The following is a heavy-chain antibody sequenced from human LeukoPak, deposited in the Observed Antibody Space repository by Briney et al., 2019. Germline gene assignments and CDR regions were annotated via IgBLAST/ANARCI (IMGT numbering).Heavy chain of an antibody. J-gene: IGHJ4*02. V-gene: IGHV3-21*01. CDR3: ARADIVVVPADPCVL. Sequence: PGESLRLSCVASGFAFSSFSMNWVRQAPGKGLEWVASISIGYNNIFYADSVKGRFTISRDNAQNSVYLQMNSLRSEDTAVYYCARADIVVVPADPCVLWGQGTLLTVSS. CDR1: GFAFSSFS. D-gene: IGHD2-15*01. CDR2: ISIGYNNI.